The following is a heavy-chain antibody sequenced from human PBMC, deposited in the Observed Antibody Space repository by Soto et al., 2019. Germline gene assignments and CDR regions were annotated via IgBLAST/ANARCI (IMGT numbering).Heavy chain of an antibody. CDR1: GGSISRSSYY. D-gene: IGHD3-10*01. J-gene: IGHJ4*02. V-gene: IGHV4-39*01. Sequence: QLQLQESGPGLVKPSETLSLTCTVSGGSISRSSYYWGWIRQPPGKGLEWIGNIYYSGSTYYNPSLKSRVTVSVDTSKNQFSLRLSSVTAADTAVYFCARRKQNYPTDYWGQGTLVTVSS. CDR2: IYYSGST. CDR3: ARRKQNYPTDY.